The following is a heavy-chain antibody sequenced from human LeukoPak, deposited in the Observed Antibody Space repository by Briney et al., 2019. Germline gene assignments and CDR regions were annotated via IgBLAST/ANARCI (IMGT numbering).Heavy chain of an antibody. D-gene: IGHD3-3*01. V-gene: IGHV4-39*07. CDR2: ITDGVNI. J-gene: IGHJ4*02. CDR3: AREAYYDFWSGIAPLYFDY. CDR1: GASLTSTLYY. Sequence: SETLSLTCAVSGASLTSTLYYWGWVRQPPGTGLEWLGCITDGVNIYYNPSLKSRVTISVDTSKKQFSLRVTSVTAADTAVYYCAREAYYDFWSGIAPLYFDYWGQGTLVTVSS.